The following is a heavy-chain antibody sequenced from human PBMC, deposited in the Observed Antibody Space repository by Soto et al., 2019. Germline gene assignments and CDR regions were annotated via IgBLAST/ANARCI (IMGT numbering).Heavy chain of an antibody. CDR2: ISSSSTTI. D-gene: IGHD4-17*01. Sequence: EVQLVESGGGLVQPGGSLRLSCAASGFTFSSYSMNWVRQAPGKGLEWVSYISSSSTTIYYADSVKGRFTISRDNAKNSLYLQMNSLRAEDTALYYCARLDDGDYSGYWGQGTLVTVSS. V-gene: IGHV3-48*01. CDR1: GFTFSSYS. CDR3: ARLDDGDYSGY. J-gene: IGHJ4*02.